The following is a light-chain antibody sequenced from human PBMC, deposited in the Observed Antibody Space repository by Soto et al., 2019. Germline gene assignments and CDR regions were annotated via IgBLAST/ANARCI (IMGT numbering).Light chain of an antibody. Sequence: QAVLTQPASVSGSPGQSITISCTGTSSDVGGYNFVSWYQQHPGNAPKLIIHEVLNRPSGVSSRFSGSMSGNTASLTISGLQAEDDAVYYCCSHSASIHWVFGGGTKVTVL. CDR1: SSDVGGYNF. CDR3: CSHSASIHWV. V-gene: IGLV2-14*03. CDR2: EVL. J-gene: IGLJ3*02.